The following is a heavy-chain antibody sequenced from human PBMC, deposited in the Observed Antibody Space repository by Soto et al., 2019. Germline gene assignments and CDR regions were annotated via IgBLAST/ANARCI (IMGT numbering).Heavy chain of an antibody. D-gene: IGHD5-12*01. CDR3: AKDIGMATIRSYYFDY. J-gene: IGHJ4*02. CDR2: ISWNSGSI. V-gene: IGHV3-9*01. CDR1: GFTFDDYA. Sequence: EVQLVESGGGLVQPGRSLRLSCAASGFTFDDYAMHWVRQAPGKGLEWVSGISWNSGSIGYADSVKGRFTISRDNAKNSLYLQMTSLRAEDTALYYCAKDIGMATIRSYYFDYWGQGTLVTVSS.